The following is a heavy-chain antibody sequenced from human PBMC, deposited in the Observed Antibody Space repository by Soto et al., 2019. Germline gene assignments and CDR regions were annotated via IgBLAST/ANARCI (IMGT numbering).Heavy chain of an antibody. CDR2: IYYSGST. CDR3: ARESDYYDSSGGLGYYYGMDV. CDR1: GGSISSGDYY. J-gene: IGHJ6*02. Sequence: PSETLSLTCTVSGGSISSGDYYWSWIRQPPGKGLEWIGYIYYSGSTYYNPSLKSRVTISVDTSKNQFSLKLSSVTAADTAVYYCARESDYYDSSGGLGYYYGMDVWGQGTTVTVSS. V-gene: IGHV4-30-4*01. D-gene: IGHD3-22*01.